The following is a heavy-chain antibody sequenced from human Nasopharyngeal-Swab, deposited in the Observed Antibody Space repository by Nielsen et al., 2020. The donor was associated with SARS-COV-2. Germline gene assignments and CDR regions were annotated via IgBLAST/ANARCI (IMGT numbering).Heavy chain of an antibody. D-gene: IGHD6-13*01. V-gene: IGHV1-3*01. CDR1: GYTFTSYA. Sequence: ASVKVSCKASGYTFTSYAMHWLRQAPGQRLEWMGWINAGNGNTKYSQKFQGRVTITRDTSASTAYMELSSLRSEDTAVYYCARGIAAAGTLDYWGQGTLVTVSS. CDR2: INAGNGNT. CDR3: ARGIAAAGTLDY. J-gene: IGHJ4*02.